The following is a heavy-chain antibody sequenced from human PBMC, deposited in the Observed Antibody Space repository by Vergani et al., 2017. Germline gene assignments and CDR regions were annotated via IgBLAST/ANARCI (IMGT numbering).Heavy chain of an antibody. CDR2: IYYSGST. V-gene: IGHV4-30-4*01. Sequence: QGQLQESGAGLVKTSQTLSLIRTVPGGSIRSGDYYWSWIRQPPGKGLEWIGSIYYSGSTYYNTSLKSRVTISVDTSKNQFSLKLSSVTAADTAVYCCARVGYGDYRFDPWGQGTLVTVSS. CDR3: ARVGYGDYRFDP. D-gene: IGHD4-17*01. J-gene: IGHJ5*02. CDR1: GGSIRSGDYY.